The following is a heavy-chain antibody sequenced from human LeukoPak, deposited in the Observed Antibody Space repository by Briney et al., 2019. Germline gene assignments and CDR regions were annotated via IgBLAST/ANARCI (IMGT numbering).Heavy chain of an antibody. V-gene: IGHV3-30*03. CDR2: ISYDGSIK. CDR3: VRGTYFYDRTDFDC. J-gene: IGHJ4*02. D-gene: IGHD3-22*01. Sequence: PGRSLRLSCAASGFTFSSYGMHWVRQAPGKGLEWVAVISYDGSIKDYSESVKGRFTISRVNSMDTVYLQMNSLRAEDTAVYFCVRGTYFYDRTDFDCWGQETLVTVSS. CDR1: GFTFSSYG.